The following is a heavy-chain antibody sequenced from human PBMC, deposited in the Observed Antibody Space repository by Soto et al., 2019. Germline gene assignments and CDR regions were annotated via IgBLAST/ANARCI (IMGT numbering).Heavy chain of an antibody. D-gene: IGHD3-22*01. Sequence: PGGSLRLSCEASGFPFRSYAMSWGRPAPGKGLGWVSYISSSGSTIYYADSVKGRFTISRDNSKNTLYLQMNSLRAEDTAVYYCASGYDSSGYYLRYYYYGMDVWGQGTTVTVSS. CDR1: GFPFRSYA. CDR3: ASGYDSSGYYLRYYYYGMDV. CDR2: ISSSGSTI. V-gene: IGHV3-48*01. J-gene: IGHJ6*02.